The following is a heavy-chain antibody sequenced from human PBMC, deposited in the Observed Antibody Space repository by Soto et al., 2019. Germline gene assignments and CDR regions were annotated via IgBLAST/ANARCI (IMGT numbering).Heavy chain of an antibody. CDR1: GFSVTANY. V-gene: IGHV3-53*01. CDR3: HGYGY. CDR2: IYSGGST. J-gene: IGHJ4*02. Sequence: EVQVVESGGGLIQPGGSLRLSCEVSGFSVTANYMSWVRQAPGKWLEWVSVIYSGGSTYYIDSVKGRFSIARDISKNTLYLQMNSVRAEDTAVYYCHGYGYWGQGTLVTVSS. D-gene: IGHD5-12*01.